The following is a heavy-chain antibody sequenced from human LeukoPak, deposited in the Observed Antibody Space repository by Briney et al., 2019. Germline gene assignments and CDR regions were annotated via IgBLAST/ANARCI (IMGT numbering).Heavy chain of an antibody. V-gene: IGHV3-13*01. J-gene: IGHJ3*01. Sequence: PGGSLRLSCEASGFTFSSFHMYWVRQGTGKGLEWVSTIGPTGDTYYAGSVKGRFTISRENAKNSLFLQMNSLTSGDTAVYFCAKAVTYCAGSFCSDVLDLWGQGTTVFVSP. CDR1: GFTFSSFH. D-gene: IGHD2-8*02. CDR3: AKAVTYCAGSFCSDVLDL. CDR2: IGPTGDT.